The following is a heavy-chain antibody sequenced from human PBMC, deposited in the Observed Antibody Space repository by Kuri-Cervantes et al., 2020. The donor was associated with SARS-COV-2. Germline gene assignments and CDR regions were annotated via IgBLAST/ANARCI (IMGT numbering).Heavy chain of an antibody. CDR2: IYYSGST. D-gene: IGHD6-19*01. V-gene: IGHV4-39*01. CDR3: ARNSGYSSGWFYYYYYKDV. CDR1: GGSISSSSYY. J-gene: IGHJ6*03. Sequence: SETLSLTCTVSGGSISSSSYYWGWIRQPPGKGLEWIGSIYYSGSTYYNPSLKSRVTISVDTSKNQFSLKLSSVTAADTAVYYCARNSGYSSGWFYYYYYKDVWGKGTTVTVSS.